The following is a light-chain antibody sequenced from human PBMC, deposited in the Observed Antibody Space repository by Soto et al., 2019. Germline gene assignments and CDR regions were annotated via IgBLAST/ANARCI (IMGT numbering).Light chain of an antibody. CDR2: KAS. Sequence: DIQMTQSPSTLSASVGDRVTITCRASQSISSWLAWYQQKPGKAPKLLIYKASSLESGVQSRFSGSGSGTEFTLTISSLQPDDFATYYCKQYNSYWGTFGQGTKVDIK. CDR1: QSISSW. CDR3: KQYNSYWGT. V-gene: IGKV1-5*03. J-gene: IGKJ1*01.